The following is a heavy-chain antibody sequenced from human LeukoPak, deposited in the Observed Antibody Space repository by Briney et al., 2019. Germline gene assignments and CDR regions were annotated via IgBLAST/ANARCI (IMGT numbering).Heavy chain of an antibody. V-gene: IGHV3-15*07. CDR1: GLIFSNVW. CDR2: IKSETDGGTT. J-gene: IGHJ4*02. CDR3: TTSGSY. Sequence: GGSLRLSCAASGLIFSNVWMNWVRQAPGKGLEWVGRIKSETDGGTTDYAAPVKGRFTISRDDSKNTLYLQMSSLESEDTAVYYCTTSGSYWGQGTLVTVSS.